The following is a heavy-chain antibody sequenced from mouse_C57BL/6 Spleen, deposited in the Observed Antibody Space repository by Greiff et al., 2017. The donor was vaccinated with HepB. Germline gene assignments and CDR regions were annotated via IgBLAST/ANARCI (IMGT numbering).Heavy chain of an antibody. CDR1: GYTFTSYW. CDR2: IDPSDSYT. J-gene: IGHJ4*01. CDR3: ARGAPYAMDY. Sequence: QVQLKQPGAELVKPGASVKLSCKASGYTFTSYWMQWVKQRPGQGLEWIGEIDPSDSYTNYNQKFKGKATLTVDTSSSTAYMQLSSLTSEDSAVYYCARGAPYAMDYWGQGTSVTVSS. V-gene: IGHV1-50*01.